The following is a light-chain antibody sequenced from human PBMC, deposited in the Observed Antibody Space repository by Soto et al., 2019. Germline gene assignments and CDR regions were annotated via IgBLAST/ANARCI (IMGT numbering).Light chain of an antibody. J-gene: IGKJ5*01. V-gene: IGKV3-20*01. CDR1: QNVSSSY. CDR3: QQYGSSPPVT. CDR2: GAS. Sequence: EIVLTQSPGTLSLSPGERATLSCRASQNVSSSYLAWYQHKPGQAPRLLIYGASSRATGIPDRFSGSGSGTDFTLAISRLEPEDFAVYYCQQYGSSPPVTFGQGTRLDIK.